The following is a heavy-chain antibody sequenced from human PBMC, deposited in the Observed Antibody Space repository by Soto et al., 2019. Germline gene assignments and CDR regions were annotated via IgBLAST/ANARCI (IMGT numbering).Heavy chain of an antibody. CDR2: IYWVDDK. V-gene: IGHV2-5*02. J-gene: IGHJ4*02. CDR1: GFSLSTSGVG. Sequence: QITLKESGPMLVKPTQTLTLTCTFSGFSLSTSGVGVGWIRQPPGKALEWLALIYWVDDKRYSPSLKSRLIITKNTSKNHVVLTMTNMDPVDTATYYCANDSSGLYGFDSWGQGTLVTVSS. CDR3: ANDSSGLYGFDS. D-gene: IGHD6-19*01.